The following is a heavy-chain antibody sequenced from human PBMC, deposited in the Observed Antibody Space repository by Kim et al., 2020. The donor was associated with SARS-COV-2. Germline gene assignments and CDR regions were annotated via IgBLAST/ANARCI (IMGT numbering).Heavy chain of an antibody. D-gene: IGHD6-13*01. CDR1: GFTFSSYE. Sequence: GGSLRLSCAASGFTFSSYEMNWVRQAPGKGLEWVSYISSSGSIIYYADSVKGRFTISRDNTKNSLYLQMNSLRAEDTAVYYCARRRYSSSWYYYYGMDVWGQGTTVTVSS. J-gene: IGHJ6*02. CDR3: ARRRYSSSWYYYYGMDV. V-gene: IGHV3-48*03. CDR2: ISSSGSII.